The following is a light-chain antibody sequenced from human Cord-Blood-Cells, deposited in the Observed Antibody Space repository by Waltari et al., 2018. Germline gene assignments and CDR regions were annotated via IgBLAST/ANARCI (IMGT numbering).Light chain of an antibody. Sequence: DMVMTHIPLSLSATPVQLACISCLSTQIVLHSEGRTYLYWYLQKPGESPQLLIYEVSSRFSGVPDRFSGSGSGTDFTLKISRVEAEDVGVYYCMQGIHLPLTFGGGTKVEIK. J-gene: IGKJ4*01. V-gene: IGKV2-29*02. CDR2: EVS. CDR3: MQGIHLPLT. CDR1: QIVLHSEGRTY.